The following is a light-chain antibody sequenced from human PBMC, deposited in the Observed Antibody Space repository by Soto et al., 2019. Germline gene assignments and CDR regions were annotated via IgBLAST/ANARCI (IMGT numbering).Light chain of an antibody. CDR2: GAS. J-gene: IGKJ5*01. CDR3: QHYVSPPIT. CDR1: QSVNSN. Sequence: ERVMTQSPATVSLSLGERTTLSFMASQSVNSNLAWYQQKPGQAPRLLVYGASSRATGISDRFSGSGSGTDFTLTISRLEPEDFAVYYCQHYVSPPITFGQGTRLEI. V-gene: IGKV3-20*01.